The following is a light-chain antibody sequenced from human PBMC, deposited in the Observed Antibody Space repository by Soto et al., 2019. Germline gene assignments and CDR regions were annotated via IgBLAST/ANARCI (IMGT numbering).Light chain of an antibody. CDR3: QQYGSSPIFS. V-gene: IGKV3-20*01. J-gene: IGKJ3*01. CDR1: QSVSSTF. CDR2: GAS. Sequence: EIVLKQSPGTLSLSPGDSATLSCRASQSVSSTFLAWYQHKPGRPPRLLIHGASSRATGIPDRFTGSGSGTDFTLTISRLEPEDFAVYYCQQYGSSPIFSFGPGTKVDIK.